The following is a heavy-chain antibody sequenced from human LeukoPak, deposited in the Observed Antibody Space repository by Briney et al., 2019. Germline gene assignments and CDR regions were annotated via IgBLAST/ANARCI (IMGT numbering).Heavy chain of an antibody. CDR1: GFTFSSYA. D-gene: IGHD6-13*01. V-gene: IGHV3-23*01. Sequence: GGSLRLSCAASGFTFSSYAMSWVRQAPGKGLEWVSILSGSGGSTYYADSVKGRFTISRDNSKNTLYLQMNSLRAEDTAVYYCAKDTQQVVPRGPDYWGQGTLVTVSS. CDR2: LSGSGGST. CDR3: AKDTQQVVPRGPDY. J-gene: IGHJ4*02.